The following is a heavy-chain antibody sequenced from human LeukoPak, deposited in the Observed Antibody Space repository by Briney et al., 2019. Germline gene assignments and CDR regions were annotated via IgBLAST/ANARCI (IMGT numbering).Heavy chain of an antibody. D-gene: IGHD5-12*01. Sequence: GGSLRLSCAASGFSFSTYGMHWVRQAPGKGLEWVAVILYDGSNKYYADSVKGRFTISRDNSKNTLYLQMNSLRAEDTAVYYCARHLFSLVAAIEGAFDIWGQGTMVTVSS. CDR3: ARHLFSLVAAIEGAFDI. CDR1: GFSFSTYG. V-gene: IGHV3-30*03. CDR2: ILYDGSNK. J-gene: IGHJ3*02.